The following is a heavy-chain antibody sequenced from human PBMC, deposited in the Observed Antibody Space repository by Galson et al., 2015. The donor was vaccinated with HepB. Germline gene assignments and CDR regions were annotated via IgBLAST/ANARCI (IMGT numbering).Heavy chain of an antibody. J-gene: IGHJ6*02. CDR1: GLTFDDYA. Sequence: SLRLSCAASGLTFDDYAMHWVRQAPGKGLEWVSGISWNSGSIGYADSVKGRFTISRDNAKNSLYLQMNSLRAEDTALYYCATGYYYGMDVWGQGTTVTVSS. CDR2: ISWNSGSI. CDR3: ATGYYYGMDV. V-gene: IGHV3-9*01.